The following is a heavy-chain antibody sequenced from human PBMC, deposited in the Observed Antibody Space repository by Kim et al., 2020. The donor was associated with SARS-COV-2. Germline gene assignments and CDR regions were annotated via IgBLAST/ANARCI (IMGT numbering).Heavy chain of an antibody. CDR3: TRVNPIPGGWYGAFDI. J-gene: IGHJ3*02. V-gene: IGHV3-73*01. Sequence: ASVKNRSTIARDDSKNTAYLQMNSLKTEDTAVYYCTRVNPIPGGWYGAFDIWGQGTMVTVSS. D-gene: IGHD6-19*01.